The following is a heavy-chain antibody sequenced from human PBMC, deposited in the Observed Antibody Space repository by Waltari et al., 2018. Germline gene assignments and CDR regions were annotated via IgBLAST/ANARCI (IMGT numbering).Heavy chain of an antibody. CDR1: TFTLNNYW. V-gene: IGHV3-7*01. CDR3: ARDPGSGACDI. Sequence: EVQLVESGGGLVQPGGSLRRSCVASTFTLNNYWVCWVRQAPGKGLKWLGNIDEDGMVTNYVSSVKGRFSFSRNNVEKTLYLHMNSLRVEDTAVYYCARDPGSGACDIWGQGAMVTVSS. J-gene: IGHJ3*02. D-gene: IGHD1-26*01. CDR2: IDEDGMVT.